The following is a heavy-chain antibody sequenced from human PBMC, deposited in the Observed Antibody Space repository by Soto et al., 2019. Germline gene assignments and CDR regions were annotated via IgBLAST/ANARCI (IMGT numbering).Heavy chain of an antibody. J-gene: IGHJ3*02. V-gene: IGHV1-69*02. Sequence: QVQLVQSGAEVKKPGSSVKISCTASGGTFSSYAISWVRQAPGQGLEWMGRIVPILDIANYPQKFQGRVTITADKSTSTAYMELSSLRSEEAAVYYGACNLGITSAGTFDIWGQGTMVTASS. CDR3: ACNLGITSAGTFDI. CDR1: GGTFSSYA. D-gene: IGHD1-20*01. CDR2: IVPILDIA.